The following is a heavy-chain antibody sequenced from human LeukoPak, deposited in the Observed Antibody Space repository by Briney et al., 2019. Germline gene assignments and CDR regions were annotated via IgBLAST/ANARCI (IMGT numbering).Heavy chain of an antibody. Sequence: GGSLRLSCAASGFTFSSYAIHWVRQAPGKGLEWVAVISYDGSNKYYADSVKGRFTISRDNSKNTLYLQMNSLRAEDTAVYYCARGTLVVTAIRYYFDYWGQGTLVTVSS. CDR2: ISYDGSNK. CDR3: ARGTLVVTAIRYYFDY. V-gene: IGHV3-30-3*01. CDR1: GFTFSSYA. D-gene: IGHD2-21*02. J-gene: IGHJ4*02.